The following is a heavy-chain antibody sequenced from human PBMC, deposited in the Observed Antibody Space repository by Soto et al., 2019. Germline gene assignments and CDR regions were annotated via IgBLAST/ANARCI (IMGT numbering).Heavy chain of an antibody. D-gene: IGHD6-13*01. CDR3: ARVSAAGMVYHYGMDV. J-gene: IGHJ6*02. CDR2: IIPIFGTA. CDR1: GGTFSSYV. Sequence: GASVKVSCKASGGTFSSYVISWVRQAPGQGLEWMGGIIPIFGTANYAQKFQGRVTITADESTSTAYMELSSLRSEDTAVYYCARVSAAGMVYHYGMDVWGQGTTVPVSS. V-gene: IGHV1-69*13.